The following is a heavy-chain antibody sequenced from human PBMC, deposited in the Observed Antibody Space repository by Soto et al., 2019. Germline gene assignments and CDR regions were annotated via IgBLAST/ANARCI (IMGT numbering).Heavy chain of an antibody. V-gene: IGHV1-2*04. CDR1: GYTFTGYY. Sequence: ASVKVSCKASGYTFTGYYMHWVRQAPGQGLEWMGWINPNSGGTNYAQRFQGWVTMTRDTSINTAYMELSRLRSDDTAVYYCARESVRFLEWRYGMDVWGQGTTVTVSS. CDR2: INPNSGGT. CDR3: ARESVRFLEWRYGMDV. D-gene: IGHD3-3*01. J-gene: IGHJ6*02.